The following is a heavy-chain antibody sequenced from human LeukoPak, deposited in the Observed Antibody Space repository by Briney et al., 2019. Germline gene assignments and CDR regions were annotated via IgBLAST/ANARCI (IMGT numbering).Heavy chain of an antibody. CDR2: ISDNGGNT. V-gene: IGHV3-23*01. D-gene: IGHD3-22*01. CDR1: GFTFSNYW. CDR3: AKSAYYDL. J-gene: IGHJ4*02. Sequence: GGSLRLSCAASGFTFSNYWMHWVRQAPGKGLEWVSTISDNGGNTYYPDSVKGRFTISRDNSKNTLYLQMNSLRAEDTAVYYCAKSAYYDLWGQGTLVTVSS.